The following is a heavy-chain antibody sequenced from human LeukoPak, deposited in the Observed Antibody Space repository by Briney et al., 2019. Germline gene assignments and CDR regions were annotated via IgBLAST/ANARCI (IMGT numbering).Heavy chain of an antibody. CDR3: ANDLGWIQLNLG. CDR2: ITGDGGTT. Sequence: GGSLRLSCAASGFTFSSYGMHWVRQAPGKGLEWVSGITGDGGTTYYADSVGGRFTISRDNSKNTVYLQMNSLRAEDAAVYYCANDLGWIQLNLGRGQGTLVTVSS. CDR1: GFTFSSYG. D-gene: IGHD5-18*01. J-gene: IGHJ4*02. V-gene: IGHV3-23*01.